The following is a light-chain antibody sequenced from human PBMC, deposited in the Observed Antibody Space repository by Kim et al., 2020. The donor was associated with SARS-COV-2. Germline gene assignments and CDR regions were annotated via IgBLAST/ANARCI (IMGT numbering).Light chain of an antibody. J-gene: IGLJ1*01. V-gene: IGLV2-23*02. CDR2: EVD. CDR3: CSYAGSHTYV. CDR1: RSDVGRYNL. Sequence: QSALTQPASVSGSPGQSITISCTGTRSDVGRYNLVSWYQQHPGKVPNLLIYEVDKRPSEISYRFSGSKSDNTASLTISGLQAEDEADYYCCSYAGSHTYVFGTGTKVTVL.